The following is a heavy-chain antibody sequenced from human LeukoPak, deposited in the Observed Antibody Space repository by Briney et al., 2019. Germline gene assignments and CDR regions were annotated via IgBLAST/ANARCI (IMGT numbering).Heavy chain of an antibody. V-gene: IGHV3-53*01. CDR1: GFAVSSSF. CDR3: VRDRFRASRNYFYSGMDV. D-gene: IGHD3-10*01. CDR2: FYSGGDT. Sequence: GGSLRLSCAASGFAVSSSFMSWVRQAPGKGLEWVSVFYSGGDTYYADSVKGRFTISRDNSKNTMYLQMNSLRAEDTAVYYCVRDRFRASRNYFYSGMDVWGQGTTVTVSS. J-gene: IGHJ6*02.